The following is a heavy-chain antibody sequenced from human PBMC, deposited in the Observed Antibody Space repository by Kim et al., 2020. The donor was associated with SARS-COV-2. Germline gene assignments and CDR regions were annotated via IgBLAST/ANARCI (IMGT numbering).Heavy chain of an antibody. D-gene: IGHD2-15*01. Sequence: ASVKVSCKASGYTFSGYYIHWVRQAPGRGLEWMGWINPDSGGTSYAQKFQGRVTVTWDTSITTAYMELRRLTPVDTAVYYCARDVVGCSVYYG. CDR2: INPDSGGT. CDR1: GYTFSGYY. J-gene: IGHJ6*01. V-gene: IGHV1-2*02. CDR3: ARDVVGCSVYYG.